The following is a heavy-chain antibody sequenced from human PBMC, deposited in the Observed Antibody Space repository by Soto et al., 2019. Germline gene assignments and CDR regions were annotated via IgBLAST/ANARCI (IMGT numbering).Heavy chain of an antibody. D-gene: IGHD6-6*01. Sequence: ASVKVSCKASGYTFTSYGISWVRQAPGQGLEWMGWISAYNGNTNYAQKLQGRVTMTTDTSTSTAYMELRSLRSDDTAVYYCARGKRSIAARRGGYFDYWGQGTLVTVSS. CDR1: GYTFTSYG. CDR3: ARGKRSIAARRGGYFDY. CDR2: ISAYNGNT. V-gene: IGHV1-18*01. J-gene: IGHJ4*02.